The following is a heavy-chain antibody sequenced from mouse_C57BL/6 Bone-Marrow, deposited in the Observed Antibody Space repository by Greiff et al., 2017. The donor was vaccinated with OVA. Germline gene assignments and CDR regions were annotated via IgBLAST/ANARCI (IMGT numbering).Heavy chain of an antibody. J-gene: IGHJ1*03. CDR3: ARSSLLRSYFEV. CDR2: INPNNGGT. Sequence: VQLQQSGPELVKPGASVKISCKASGYTFTDYYMNWVKQSHGKSLEWIGDINPNNGGTSYNQKFKGKATLTVDKSSSTAYMELRSLTSEDSAVYYCARSSLLRSYFEVWGTGTTVTVAS. CDR1: GYTFTDYY. V-gene: IGHV1-26*01. D-gene: IGHD1-1*01.